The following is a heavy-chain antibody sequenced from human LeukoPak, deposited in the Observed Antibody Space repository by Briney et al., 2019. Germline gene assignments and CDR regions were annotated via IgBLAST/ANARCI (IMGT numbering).Heavy chain of an antibody. CDR3: ARGYYDILTGYYNEGY. D-gene: IGHD3-9*01. CDR1: GYTFTGYY. CDR2: INPNSGGT. J-gene: IGHJ4*02. Sequence: ASVKVSCKASGYTFTGYYMQWVLQAPGQGLEWMGRINPNSGGTNYAQKFQGRVTMTRDTSISTAYMELSRLRSDDTAVYYCARGYYDILTGYYNEGYWGQGTLVTVSS. V-gene: IGHV1-2*06.